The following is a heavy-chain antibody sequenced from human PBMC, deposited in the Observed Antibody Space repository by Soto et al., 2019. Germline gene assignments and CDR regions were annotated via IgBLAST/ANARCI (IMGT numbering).Heavy chain of an antibody. V-gene: IGHV2-5*02. CDR1: GFSLSTSGVG. D-gene: IGHD1-1*01. CDR3: EQRRTGGGTKNWFDP. CDR2: IYWDDDK. J-gene: IGHJ5*02. Sequence: GSGPTLGNATQSVRLTCTFWGFSLSTSGVGVGWIRQPPGKALEWLALIYWDDDKRYSPSLKSRLTITKDTSKNQVVLTMTNMDPVDTATYYCEQRRTGGGTKNWFDPWGQGTLVTVSS.